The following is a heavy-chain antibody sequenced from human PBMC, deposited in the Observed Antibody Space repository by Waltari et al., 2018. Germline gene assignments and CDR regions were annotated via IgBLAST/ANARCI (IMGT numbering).Heavy chain of an antibody. CDR3: ARDGRWGIDY. CDR2: IYYSGST. Sequence: QVQLQESGPGLVKPSETLSLTCTVSGGSISSYYWSWIRQPPGQGLEWIGYIYYSGSTNDNPSLKSRVTISVDTSKNQFSLKLSSVTAADTAVYYCARDGRWGIDYWGQGTLVTVSS. J-gene: IGHJ4*02. V-gene: IGHV4-59*01. D-gene: IGHD3-16*01. CDR1: GGSISSYY.